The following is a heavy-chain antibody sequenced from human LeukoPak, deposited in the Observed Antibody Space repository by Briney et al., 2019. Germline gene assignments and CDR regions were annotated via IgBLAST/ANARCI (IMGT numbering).Heavy chain of an antibody. CDR3: ARGRHSSSCLHY. J-gene: IGHJ4*02. CDR2: INHSGST. V-gene: IGHV4-34*01. CDR1: GGSFSGYY. D-gene: IGHD6-13*01. Sequence: PSETLSLTCAVYGGSFSGYYWSWIRQPLGKGLEWIGEINHSGSTNYNPSLKSRVTISVDTSKNQFSLKLSSVTAADTAVYYCARGRHSSSCLHYWGQGTLVTVSS.